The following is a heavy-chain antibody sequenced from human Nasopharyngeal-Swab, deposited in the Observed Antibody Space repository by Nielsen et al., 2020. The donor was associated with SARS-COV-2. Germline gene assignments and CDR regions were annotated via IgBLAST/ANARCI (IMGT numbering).Heavy chain of an antibody. D-gene: IGHD2-2*01. CDR3: ASCSSTSCPLKMDV. J-gene: IGHJ6*02. CDR2: INHSGST. V-gene: IGHV4-34*01. CDR1: GGSFSGDY. Sequence: SETLSLTCAVYGGSFSGDYWSWIRQPPGKGLEWIGEINHSGSTNYNPSLKSRVTISVDTSKNQFSLKLSSVTAADTAVYYCASCSSTSCPLKMDVWGQGTTVTVSS.